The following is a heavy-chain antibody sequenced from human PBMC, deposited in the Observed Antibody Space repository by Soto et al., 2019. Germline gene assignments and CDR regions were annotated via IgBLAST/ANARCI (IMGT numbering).Heavy chain of an antibody. CDR2: IYYSGST. CDR1: GGSISSYY. CDR3: VSSSLDGGLSWFDP. Sequence: QVQLQESGPGLVKPSETLSLTCTVSGGSISSYYWSWIRQPPGKGLEWIGYIYYSGSTNYNPSLSRRVTISVDTSKYQLSRKLSSVTAANPAVYYCVSSSLDGGLSWFDPWGQGILVTVSS. J-gene: IGHJ5*02. D-gene: IGHD4-17*01. V-gene: IGHV4-59*08.